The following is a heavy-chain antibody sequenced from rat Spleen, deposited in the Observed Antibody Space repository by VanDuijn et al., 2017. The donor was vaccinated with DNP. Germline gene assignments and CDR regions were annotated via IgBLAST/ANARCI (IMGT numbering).Heavy chain of an antibody. D-gene: IGHD1-11*01. J-gene: IGHJ2*01. CDR1: EFTFNNYW. Sequence: EVQLVETGGGLVQPGRSLKLSCVASEFTFNNYWMTWIRQVPGKGLEWVASISYDGSSTYYRDSVKGRFTISRENAKSTLYLQMDSLKSEDTATYYCARQETTVYNWFAYWGQGVMVTVSS. CDR3: ARQETTVYNWFAY. V-gene: IGHV5-31*01. CDR2: ISYDGSST.